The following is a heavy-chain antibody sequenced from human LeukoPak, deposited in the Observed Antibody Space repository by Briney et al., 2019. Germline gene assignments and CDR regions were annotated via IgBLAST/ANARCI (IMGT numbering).Heavy chain of an antibody. V-gene: IGHV4-59*08. Sequence: PSETLSLTCSVSDDPCTTYFCSWVRQSPGKGLEWIGYIYYSGTTNYNPSLMSRVTISLNATQKQFSLRLNSVTAADTAVYFCARLTAGLHFDSWGQGLLVSVSS. D-gene: IGHD2-21*02. CDR2: IYYSGTT. J-gene: IGHJ4*02. CDR1: DDPCTTYF. CDR3: ARLTAGLHFDS.